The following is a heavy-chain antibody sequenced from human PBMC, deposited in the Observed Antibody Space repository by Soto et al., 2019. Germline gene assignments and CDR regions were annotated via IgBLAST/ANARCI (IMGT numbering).Heavy chain of an antibody. D-gene: IGHD3-22*01. Sequence: ASVKVSCKASGGTFSSYAISWVRQAPGQGLEWMGGIIPIFGTANYAQKFQGRVTITADESTSTAYMELSSLRSEDTAVYYCARRYDSSGYLFDYWGQGTLVTGFS. J-gene: IGHJ4*02. CDR2: IIPIFGTA. CDR1: GGTFSSYA. V-gene: IGHV1-69*13. CDR3: ARRYDSSGYLFDY.